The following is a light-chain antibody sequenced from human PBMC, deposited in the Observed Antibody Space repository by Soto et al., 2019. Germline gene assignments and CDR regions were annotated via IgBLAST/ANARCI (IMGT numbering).Light chain of an antibody. CDR2: EVS. V-gene: IGLV2-23*02. CDR3: CSYATGSTYF. CDR1: SSDVGSYNL. J-gene: IGLJ1*01. Sequence: QSVLTQPASVSGSPGQSITISCTGASSDVGSYNLVSWYQQHPGKAPKLMIFEVSKRPSGVSNRFSGSKSGNTASLTISGLQAEDGAEYYCCSYATGSTYFFGTGTKVTVL.